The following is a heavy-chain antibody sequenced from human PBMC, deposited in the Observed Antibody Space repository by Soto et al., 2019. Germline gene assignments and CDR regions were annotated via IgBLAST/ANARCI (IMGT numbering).Heavy chain of an antibody. D-gene: IGHD2-2*01. CDR2: ISTNKGNT. Sequence: QVPLVQSGPEVREPGGSVKVSCKASGYTFTTYGISWVRQAPGQGLEWMGWISTNKGNTRYAQNLQGRVTMTTDTSTSTAYMELRSLRSDDTAVYYCGSEYCSRTSCYGVDYWGQGTPVTVSS. CDR3: GSEYCSRTSCYGVDY. J-gene: IGHJ4*02. CDR1: GYTFTTYG. V-gene: IGHV1-18*01.